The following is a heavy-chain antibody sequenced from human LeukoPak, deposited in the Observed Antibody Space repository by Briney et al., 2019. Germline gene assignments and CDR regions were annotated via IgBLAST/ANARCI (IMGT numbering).Heavy chain of an antibody. J-gene: IGHJ3*02. Sequence: SETLSLTCTVSGGFISSYYWTWIRQPPGKGLEWIGSIYYSGSTNYNPSLKSQVTISVDTSKNQFSLKLSSVTAADTAVYYCARTDLFIYGSGSSDPCFDIWGQGTMVTVSS. D-gene: IGHD3-10*01. CDR3: ARTDLFIYGSGSSDPCFDI. CDR1: GGFISSYY. CDR2: IYYSGST. V-gene: IGHV4-59*01.